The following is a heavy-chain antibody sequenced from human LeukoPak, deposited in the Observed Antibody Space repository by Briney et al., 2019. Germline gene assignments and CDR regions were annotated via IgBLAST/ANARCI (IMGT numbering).Heavy chain of an antibody. Sequence: ASVKVSCKASGYTFTSYGISWVRQAPGQGLEWMGWISAYNGNTNYAQKLQGRVTMTTYTSTSTAYMELRSLRSDDTAVYYCARDRADCSGGSCYYHFDYWGQGTLVTVSS. CDR2: ISAYNGNT. CDR1: GYTFTSYG. CDR3: ARDRADCSGGSCYYHFDY. J-gene: IGHJ4*02. V-gene: IGHV1-18*01. D-gene: IGHD2-15*01.